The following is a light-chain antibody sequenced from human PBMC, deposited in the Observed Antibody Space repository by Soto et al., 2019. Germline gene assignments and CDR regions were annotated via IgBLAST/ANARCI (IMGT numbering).Light chain of an antibody. CDR2: KAS. V-gene: IGKV1-5*03. CDR1: QSISSW. CDR3: QQYNSNPWT. J-gene: IGKJ1*01. Sequence: DIQMTQSTSTLSASVGDRVTITCRASQSISSWLAWYQQKPGKAPKVLMYKASSLESGVPSSFSGSGSGTEFTLTISSLQPDDFATYYCQQYNSNPWTFGQGTKVDI.